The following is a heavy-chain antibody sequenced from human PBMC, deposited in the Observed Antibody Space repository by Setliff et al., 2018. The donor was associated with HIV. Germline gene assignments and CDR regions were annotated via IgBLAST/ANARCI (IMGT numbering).Heavy chain of an antibody. CDR1: GGSISTSNW. J-gene: IGHJ4*02. V-gene: IGHV4-28*01. CDR2: IYYSGST. Sequence: PSETLSLTCTVSGGSISTSNWWGWIRQTPGKGLEWIGYIYYSGSTNYNPSLKSRVTMSLDTSKNQFSLKLSSVTAADTAVYYCARGLSFYDPGGFDYWGQGTLVTVST. D-gene: IGHD3-22*01. CDR3: ARGLSFYDPGGFDY.